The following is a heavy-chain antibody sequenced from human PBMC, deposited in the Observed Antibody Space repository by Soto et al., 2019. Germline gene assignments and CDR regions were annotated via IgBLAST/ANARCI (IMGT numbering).Heavy chain of an antibody. CDR1: GYTFTNYG. CDR3: ARSGQHWNYILDY. Sequence: ASVKVSCKASGYTFTNYGIGWVRQAPGQGLDWMGWISAYSGNTNYAQDLQDRVTMTTDTSTNTAYMELRSLRSDDTAVYYCARSGQHWNYILDYWGQGTQVTVSS. D-gene: IGHD1-7*01. V-gene: IGHV1-18*01. CDR2: ISAYSGNT. J-gene: IGHJ4*02.